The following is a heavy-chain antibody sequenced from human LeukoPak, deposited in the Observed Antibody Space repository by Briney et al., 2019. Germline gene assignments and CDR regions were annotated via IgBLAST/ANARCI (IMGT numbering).Heavy chain of an antibody. CDR3: ARAPPYCSSTSCYVGVAFYFDY. V-gene: IGHV4-38-2*01. CDR1: GYSISSGYY. Sequence: SETLSLTCAVSGYSISSGYYWGWIRQPPGKGLEWIGSIYHSGSTYYNPSLKSRVTISVDTSKNQFSLKLSSVTAADTAVYYCARAPPYCSSTSCYVGVAFYFDYWGQGTLVTVSS. CDR2: IYHSGST. D-gene: IGHD2-2*01. J-gene: IGHJ4*02.